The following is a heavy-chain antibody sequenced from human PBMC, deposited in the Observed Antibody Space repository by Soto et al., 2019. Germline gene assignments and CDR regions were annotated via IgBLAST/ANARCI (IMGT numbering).Heavy chain of an antibody. Sequence: EVQLVESGGGLVQPGRSLRLSCAASGFTFDDYAMHWVRQAPGKGLEWVSGISWNSSSIGYADSVKGRFTISRDNAKYSLYLQMNILRAEDTDLYYCANDGAVTTYCSYCMDVGGKGTTVTVSS. J-gene: IGHJ6*03. V-gene: IGHV3-9*01. CDR3: ANDGAVTTYCSYCMDV. D-gene: IGHD4-4*01. CDR1: GFTFDDYA. CDR2: ISWNSSSI.